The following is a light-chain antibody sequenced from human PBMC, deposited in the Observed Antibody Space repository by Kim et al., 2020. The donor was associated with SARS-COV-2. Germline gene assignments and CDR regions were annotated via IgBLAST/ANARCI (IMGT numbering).Light chain of an antibody. CDR3: QQYGSSPRT. J-gene: IGKJ1*01. Sequence: SPGESATLSCRANQSVSSRYLAWYQQKPGQAPRLLIYGASSRATGIPDRFSGSGSGTDFTLTISRLEPEDFAVYYCQQYGSSPRTFGQGTKVDIK. CDR1: QSVSSRY. V-gene: IGKV3-20*01. CDR2: GAS.